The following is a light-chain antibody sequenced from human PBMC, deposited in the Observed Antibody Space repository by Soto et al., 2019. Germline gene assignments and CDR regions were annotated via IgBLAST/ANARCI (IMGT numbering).Light chain of an antibody. J-gene: IGKJ1*01. Sequence: EIVLAQSPGTLSLSPGERATLSCRASQSVSSNYLAWYQRKPGQAPRLLIYGASNRATGIPDRFSGSGSGTEFTLTISSLQSEDSAVYFCQQYNNWPRTFGQGTKVDIK. CDR2: GAS. CDR1: QSVSSN. V-gene: IGKV3D-15*01. CDR3: QQYNNWPRT.